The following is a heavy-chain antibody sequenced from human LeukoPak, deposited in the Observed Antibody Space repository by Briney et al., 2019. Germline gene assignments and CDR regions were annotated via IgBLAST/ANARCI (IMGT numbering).Heavy chain of an antibody. CDR1: GGSISSGSCY. D-gene: IGHD4-17*01. CDR2: LYYSGST. Sequence: PSETLSLTCSVSGGSISSGSCYWGWIRQPPGKGLEWLGSLYYSGSTYDNPSLKSRVTMSLDTSKNQFSLKLSSVTAADTAVYYCARDLGYGDPFDYWGQGTLVTVSS. V-gene: IGHV4-39*07. CDR3: ARDLGYGDPFDY. J-gene: IGHJ4*02.